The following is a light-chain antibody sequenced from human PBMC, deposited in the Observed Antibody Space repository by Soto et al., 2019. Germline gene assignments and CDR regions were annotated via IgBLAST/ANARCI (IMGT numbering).Light chain of an antibody. CDR3: QQANSFPVT. V-gene: IGKV1-12*01. Sequence: DIQMTQSPSSVSASVGDRVTITCRASQDINKWLAWYQQKPGLAPNLVIYTASRLHGGGPSRFSGSASGTDFTLTISSLQPEDVATYYCQQANSFPVTFGGGTKVEIK. CDR1: QDINKW. CDR2: TAS. J-gene: IGKJ4*01.